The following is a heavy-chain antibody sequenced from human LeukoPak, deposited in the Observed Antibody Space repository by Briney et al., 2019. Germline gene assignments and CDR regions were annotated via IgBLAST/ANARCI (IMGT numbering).Heavy chain of an antibody. Sequence: ASVKVSCKASGYTFTNYDINWVRQAAGQGLEWMGWMNPDSGDTDYAQKFQGRVTMTRGTSISTAYMELSSLGSEDTAIYYCARGSVAMLFWGQGTPVTVSS. J-gene: IGHJ4*02. CDR3: ARGSVAMLF. CDR2: MNPDSGDT. D-gene: IGHD2-21*01. V-gene: IGHV1-8*01. CDR1: GYTFTNYD.